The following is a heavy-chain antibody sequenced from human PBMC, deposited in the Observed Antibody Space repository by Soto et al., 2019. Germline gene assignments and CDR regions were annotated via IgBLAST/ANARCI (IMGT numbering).Heavy chain of an antibody. D-gene: IGHD4-17*01. J-gene: IGHJ6*02. V-gene: IGHV4-31*03. CDR3: AREAMTTVNYYYYGMDV. CDR2: IYYSGST. CDR1: GGSISSGGYY. Sequence: PSETLSLTCTVSGGSISSGGYYWSWIRQHPGKGLEWIGYIYYSGSTYYNPSLKSRVTISVDTSKNQFSLKLSSVTAADTAVYYCAREAMTTVNYYYYGMDVWGQGTTVTVS.